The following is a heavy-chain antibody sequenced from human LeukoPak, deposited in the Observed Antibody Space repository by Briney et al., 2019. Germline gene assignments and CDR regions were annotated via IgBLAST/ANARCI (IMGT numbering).Heavy chain of an antibody. J-gene: IGHJ4*02. D-gene: IGHD4-17*01. CDR1: GGTFSSYA. V-gene: IGHV1-18*01. Sequence: ASVKVSCKASGGTFSSYAISWVRQAPGQGLEWMGWISAYNGNTNYAQKLQGRVTMTTDTSTSTAYMELRSLRSDDTAVYYCARVGSPYGDYALDYWGQGTLVTVSS. CDR3: ARVGSPYGDYALDY. CDR2: ISAYNGNT.